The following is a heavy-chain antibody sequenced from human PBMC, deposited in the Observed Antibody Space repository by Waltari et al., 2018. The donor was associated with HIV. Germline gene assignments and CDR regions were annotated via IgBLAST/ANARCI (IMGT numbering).Heavy chain of an antibody. V-gene: IGHV3-48*04. D-gene: IGHD2-15*01. CDR3: AKEVVALPHYYYYGLDV. CDR2: ISSTSNTI. J-gene: IGHJ6*02. CDR1: GFTFSRYS. Sequence: EVQLVESGGGLVQPGGSLRLSCAASGFTFSRYSMNCVRQAPGKGLEWVSYISSTSNTIYYADSVKGRFTVSRDNAKNSLSLQMNSLRAEDTAVYFCAKEVVALPHYYYYGLDVWGQGTTVTVSS.